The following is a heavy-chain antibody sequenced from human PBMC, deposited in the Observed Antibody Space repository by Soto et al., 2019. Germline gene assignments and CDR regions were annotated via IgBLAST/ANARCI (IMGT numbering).Heavy chain of an antibody. D-gene: IGHD6-13*01. CDR1: GFIFGDYW. CDR3: AKDAIPEYSSSWYEGDY. Sequence: GGSLRLSCAASGFIFGDYWMSWIRQAPGKGLEWVANTRQDGGEKNFVDSVKGRFFISRDNAKNTLYLQMNSLRAEDTAVYYCAKDAIPEYSSSWYEGDYWGQGTLVTVSS. V-gene: IGHV3-7*05. J-gene: IGHJ4*02. CDR2: TRQDGGEK.